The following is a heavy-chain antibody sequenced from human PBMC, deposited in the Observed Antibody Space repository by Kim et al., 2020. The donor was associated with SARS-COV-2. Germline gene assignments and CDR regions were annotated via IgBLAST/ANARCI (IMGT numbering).Heavy chain of an antibody. V-gene: IGHV4-39*01. Sequence: KSRVTMSVDTSKNQFSLKLSSVPAADTAVYYCARQMGITMIVVVISTHFDYWGQGTLVTVSS. D-gene: IGHD3-22*01. CDR3: ARQMGITMIVVVISTHFDY. J-gene: IGHJ4*02.